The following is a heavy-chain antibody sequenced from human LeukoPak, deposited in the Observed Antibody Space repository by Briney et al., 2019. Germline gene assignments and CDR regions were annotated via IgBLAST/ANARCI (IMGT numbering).Heavy chain of an antibody. V-gene: IGHV1-2*02. D-gene: IGHD2-21*01. J-gene: IGHJ4*02. CDR3: ARQIVSGSMGCDF. CDR1: AYTFSGYY. CDR2: INFNSGGK. Sequence: ASVKVSCKASAYTFSGYYIHWVRQAPGRGLEWMGWINFNSGGKIFAEKFQDRVTMARDTSISTAYMELSRLRSDDTAVYYCARQIVSGSMGCDFWGQGTLVTVSS.